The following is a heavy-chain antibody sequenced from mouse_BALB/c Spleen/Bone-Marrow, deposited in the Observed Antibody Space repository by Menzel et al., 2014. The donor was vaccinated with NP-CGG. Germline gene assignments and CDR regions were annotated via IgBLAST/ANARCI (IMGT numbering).Heavy chain of an antibody. CDR3: TRHFYGSSYFDY. J-gene: IGHJ2*01. CDR1: GYTFTDYI. V-gene: IGHV1-62-2*01. D-gene: IGHD1-1*01. CDR2: FYPGSGNI. Sequence: QVQLQQSGAELVKPGESVKLSCKASGYTFTDYIIHWIKQRSGQGLEWIGWFYPGSGNIKYNEKFKDKATLTADKSSSTFYMELSRLTSEDSAVYFCTRHFYGSSYFDYWGQGTTLTVSS.